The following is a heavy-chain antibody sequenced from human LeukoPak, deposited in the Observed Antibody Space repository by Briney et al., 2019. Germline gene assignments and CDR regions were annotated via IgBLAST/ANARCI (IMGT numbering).Heavy chain of an antibody. CDR1: GFTFRNYW. CDR3: ARCSYSGGSCPDY. CDR2: ISKDGSDP. J-gene: IGHJ4*02. D-gene: IGHD2-15*01. Sequence: PGGSLRLSCAASGFTFRNYWMHWVRQAPGKGLVWLARISKDGSDPGYADSVKGRFTISRDNAKNTLYLQMNSLRADDTAVYYCARCSYSGGSCPDYWGLGTLVTVSS. V-gene: IGHV3-74*01.